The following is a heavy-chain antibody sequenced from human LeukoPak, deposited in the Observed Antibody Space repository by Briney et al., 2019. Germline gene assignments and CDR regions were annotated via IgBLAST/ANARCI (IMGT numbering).Heavy chain of an antibody. Sequence: GGSLRLSCEASGFTFGSYAMYWVRPAPGKGLEWVAGIFGSGGSAHYADSAKGRFTISRDNSKNTVYLQINSLRAEDTAVYYCGKTTTGYSSGQKPAWPVDYWGQGTLVTVSS. J-gene: IGHJ4*02. CDR3: GKTTTGYSSGQKPAWPVDY. D-gene: IGHD6-19*01. V-gene: IGHV3-23*01. CDR1: GFTFGSYA. CDR2: IFGSGGSA.